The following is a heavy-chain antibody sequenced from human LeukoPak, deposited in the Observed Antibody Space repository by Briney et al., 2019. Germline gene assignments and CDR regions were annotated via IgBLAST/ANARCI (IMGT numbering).Heavy chain of an antibody. CDR2: IIPIFGTA. Sequence: RASVKVSCTASGGTFSSYAISWVRQAPGQGLEWMGGIIPIFGTANYAQKFQGRVTITADESTSTAYMELSSLRSEDTAVYYCARDQSSSWHHTDYWGQGTLVTVSS. CDR3: ARDQSSSWHHTDY. J-gene: IGHJ4*02. CDR1: GGTFSSYA. V-gene: IGHV1-69*13. D-gene: IGHD6-13*01.